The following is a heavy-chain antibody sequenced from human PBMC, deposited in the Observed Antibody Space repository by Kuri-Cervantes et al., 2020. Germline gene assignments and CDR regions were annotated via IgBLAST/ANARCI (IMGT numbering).Heavy chain of an antibody. Sequence: GGSLRLSCAASGFTFSAYAMHWVRQAPGKGLEWAAFIRFDGSNTYYVDSVKGRFTISRDNSKNTLYLQMNSLRAEDTAVYYCAKSFVAYHLLSFFDYWGQGTLVTVSS. CDR2: IRFDGSNT. CDR3: AKSFVAYHLLSFFDY. J-gene: IGHJ4*02. V-gene: IGHV3-30*02. D-gene: IGHD5-12*01. CDR1: GFTFSAYA.